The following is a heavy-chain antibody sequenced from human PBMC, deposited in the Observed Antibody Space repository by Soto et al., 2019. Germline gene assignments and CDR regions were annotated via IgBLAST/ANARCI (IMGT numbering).Heavy chain of an antibody. V-gene: IGHV3-73*01. D-gene: IGHD1-26*01. J-gene: IGHJ4*02. CDR3: TSRPIVGATNDDY. Sequence: GGSLRLSCAASGFTFSGSAMHWVRQASGKGLEWVGRIRSKANSYATAYAASVKGRFTISRDDSKNTAYLQMNSLKTEDTAVYYCTSRPIVGATNDDYWGQGALVTVSS. CDR1: GFTFSGSA. CDR2: IRSKANSYAT.